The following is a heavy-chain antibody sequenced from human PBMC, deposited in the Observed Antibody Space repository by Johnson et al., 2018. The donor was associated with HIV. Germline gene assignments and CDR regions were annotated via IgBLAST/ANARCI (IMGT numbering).Heavy chain of an antibody. CDR2: IWYDGSNK. CDR3: ARDLGGGYSSSSYAFDI. D-gene: IGHD6-6*01. J-gene: IGHJ3*02. V-gene: IGHV3-33*01. CDR1: GFTFSTYG. Sequence: QVQLVESGGGVVQPGRSLRLSCVASGFTFSTYGMHWVRQAPGKGLEWVAVIWYDGSNKYYADSVKGRLTISRDNSKNTLYLQMNSLRAEDTAVYYCARDLGGGYSSSSYAFDIWGQGTMVTVSS.